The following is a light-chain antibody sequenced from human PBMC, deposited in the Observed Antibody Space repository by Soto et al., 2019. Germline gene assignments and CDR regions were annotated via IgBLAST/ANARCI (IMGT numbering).Light chain of an antibody. CDR1: QSVSSSY. J-gene: IGKJ1*01. CDR3: KQYGSSPQT. Sequence: EIVLTQSPGTLSLSPGERATLTCRASQSVSSSYLGWYQQKLGQAPRLLIYGASSRATGIPDRFSGSGSGTDFTLTISRLEPVDFAVYYCKQYGSSPQTFGQGTKVDIK. V-gene: IGKV3-20*01. CDR2: GAS.